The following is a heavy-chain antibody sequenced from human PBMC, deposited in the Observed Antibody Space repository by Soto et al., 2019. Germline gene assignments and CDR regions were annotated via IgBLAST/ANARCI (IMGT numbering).Heavy chain of an antibody. J-gene: IGHJ4*02. CDR3: ARGYCSSSSCYEFDH. Sequence: SETLSLTCTVSGGPISSGGYYWSWIRQHPGKGLEWIGYIYYSGSTYYNPSLKGRVTISLDTPKKQFSLKVTSVTAADTAMYYCARGYCSSSSCYEFDHWGQGSLVTVSS. V-gene: IGHV4-61*08. CDR2: IYYSGST. D-gene: IGHD2-2*01. CDR1: GGPISSGGYY.